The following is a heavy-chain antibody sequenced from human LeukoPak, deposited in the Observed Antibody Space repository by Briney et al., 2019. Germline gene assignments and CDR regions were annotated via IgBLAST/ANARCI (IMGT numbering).Heavy chain of an antibody. CDR1: GFTFSTYW. Sequence: GGSLRLSCAASGFTFSTYWMNWVRQAPGTGLEWVANIKHDGSVKNYVDSVRGRFNISRDNAKNSLYLQMNSLRVEDTALYYCATHWGPRDWGQGTLVTVSS. D-gene: IGHD7-27*01. V-gene: IGHV3-7*05. J-gene: IGHJ4*02. CDR2: IKHDGSVK. CDR3: ATHWGPRD.